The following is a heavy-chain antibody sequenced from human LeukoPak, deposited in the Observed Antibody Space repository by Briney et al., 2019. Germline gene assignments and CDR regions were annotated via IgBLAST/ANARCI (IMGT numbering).Heavy chain of an antibody. Sequence: GGSLRLSCAASGFTFTGYWMNWVRQAPGKGLEWVAAINPDGSGKYFVDSVRGRFTISRDDAENSLYLQMNSLRVEDTAVYYCARDRGYSSYDYWGQGTMVTVSS. CDR1: GFTFTGYW. CDR2: INPDGSGK. CDR3: ARDRGYSSYDY. J-gene: IGHJ4*02. D-gene: IGHD6-19*01. V-gene: IGHV3-7*01.